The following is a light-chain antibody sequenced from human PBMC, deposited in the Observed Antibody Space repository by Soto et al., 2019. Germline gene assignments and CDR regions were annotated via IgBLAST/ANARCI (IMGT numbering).Light chain of an antibody. J-gene: IGLJ1*01. Sequence: QSALTQPPSASGSPGQSVTISCTGTSGDVGGYNYVSWYQQHPGKAPKLMIYEVSQRPSGVPDRFSGSKSGNTASLTVSGLQAEDEADYYCSSYAGGNNYVFGTATKLTVL. CDR3: SSYAGGNNYV. CDR2: EVS. CDR1: SGDVGGYNY. V-gene: IGLV2-8*01.